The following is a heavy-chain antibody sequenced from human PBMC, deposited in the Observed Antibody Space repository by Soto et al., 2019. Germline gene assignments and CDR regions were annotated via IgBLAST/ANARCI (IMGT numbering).Heavy chain of an antibody. D-gene: IGHD2-2*01. CDR1: GFTFSSYW. CDR3: ARDLVVVVPAAQHSYGMDV. CDR2: INSDGSST. J-gene: IGHJ6*02. V-gene: IGHV3-74*01. Sequence: EVQLVESGGGLVQPGGSLRLSCAASGFTFSSYWMHWVRQAPGKGLVWVSRINSDGSSTSYADSVKGRFTISRDNAKNTLYLQMNSLRADDTAVYYCARDLVVVVPAAQHSYGMDVWGQGTTVTVSS.